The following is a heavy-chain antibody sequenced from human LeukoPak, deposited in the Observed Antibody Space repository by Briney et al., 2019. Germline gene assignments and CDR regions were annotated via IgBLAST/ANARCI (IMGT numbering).Heavy chain of an antibody. CDR1: GYSISSGYY. CDR2: IYHSGST. V-gene: IGHV4-38-2*02. D-gene: IGHD5-12*01. CDR3: ARGSGYDPNWFDP. Sequence: SETLSLTCTVSGYSISSGYYWGWIRQPPGKGLEWIGSIYHSGSTYYNPSLKSRVTISVDTSKNQFSLKLSSVTAADTAVYYCARGSGYDPNWFDPWGQGTLVTVSS. J-gene: IGHJ5*02.